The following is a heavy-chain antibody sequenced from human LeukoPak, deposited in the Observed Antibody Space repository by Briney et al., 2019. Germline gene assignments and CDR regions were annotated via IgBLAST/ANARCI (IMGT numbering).Heavy chain of an antibody. Sequence: GGSLRLSCAASGFTFSDYDMHWIRQATGKGLEWVSAIGTAGDTYYTGSVKGRFTISRENAKNSLYLQMNSLRAGDTAVYYCARVAKERVGGVYYFDYWGQGTMVTVSS. CDR2: IGTAGDT. CDR3: ARVAKERVGGVYYFDY. D-gene: IGHD1-1*01. V-gene: IGHV3-13*01. J-gene: IGHJ4*02. CDR1: GFTFSDYD.